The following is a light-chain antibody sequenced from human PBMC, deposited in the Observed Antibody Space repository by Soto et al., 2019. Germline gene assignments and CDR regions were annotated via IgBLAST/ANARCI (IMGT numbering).Light chain of an antibody. CDR1: QSINSN. J-gene: IGKJ1*01. V-gene: IGKV3-15*01. Sequence: EIVMTQSPVTLSVSPGERATLSCRASQSINSNLAWYQQKPGQAPSLLIYGAFTRATGIPARFSGTGSGTEFTLTISSLQSEDLALYYCQQYNEWPLTFGQGTKVDIK. CDR3: QQYNEWPLT. CDR2: GAF.